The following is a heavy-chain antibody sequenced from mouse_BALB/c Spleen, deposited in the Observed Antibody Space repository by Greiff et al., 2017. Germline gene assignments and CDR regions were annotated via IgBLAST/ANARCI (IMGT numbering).Heavy chain of an antibody. J-gene: IGHJ3*01. CDR3: ARRGYDEAWFAY. D-gene: IGHD3-1*01. V-gene: IGHV14-4*02. CDR1: GFNIKDYY. Sequence: EVMLVESGAELVRSGASVKLSCTASGFNIKDYYMHWVNQRPEQGLEWIGWIDPENGDTEYAPKFQGKATMTADTSSNTAYLQLSSLTSEDTAVYFCARRGYDEAWFAYWGQGTLVTVSA. CDR2: IDPENGDT.